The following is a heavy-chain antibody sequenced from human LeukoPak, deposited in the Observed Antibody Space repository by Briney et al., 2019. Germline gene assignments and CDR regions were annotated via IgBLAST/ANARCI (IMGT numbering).Heavy chain of an antibody. Sequence: ASVKVSCKASGYTFTSYDINWVRQATGQGLEWMGWMNPNSGNTGYAQKFQGRVTITRNTFISTAYMELSSLRSEDTAVYYCAKDPYDSSGYYLGRTGNWFDPWGQGTLVTVSS. CDR2: MNPNSGNT. CDR1: GYTFTSYD. CDR3: AKDPYDSSGYYLGRTGNWFDP. D-gene: IGHD3-22*01. V-gene: IGHV1-8*03. J-gene: IGHJ5*02.